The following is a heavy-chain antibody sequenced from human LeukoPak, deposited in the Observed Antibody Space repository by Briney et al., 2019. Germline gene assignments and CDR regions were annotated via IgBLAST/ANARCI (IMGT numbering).Heavy chain of an antibody. D-gene: IGHD5-12*01. CDR1: GYTLTGYD. Sequence: GASVKVSCKASGYTLTGYDLHWVRQAPGQGLEWMGWINPNNGGTKYAQKFQGRVTMTRDTSISTAYMELSRLRSDDTAVYYCARAGTDIVATITGYWGQGTLVTVSS. CDR2: INPNNGGT. J-gene: IGHJ4*02. CDR3: ARAGTDIVATITGY. V-gene: IGHV1-2*02.